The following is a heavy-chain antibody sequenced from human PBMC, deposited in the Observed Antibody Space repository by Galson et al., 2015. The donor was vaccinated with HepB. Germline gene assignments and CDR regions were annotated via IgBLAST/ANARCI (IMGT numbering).Heavy chain of an antibody. CDR3: ARGGGAPNTLLMTTVTHDY. J-gene: IGHJ4*02. D-gene: IGHD4-17*01. Sequence: SLRLSCAASGFTFNSYSMNWVRQAPGKGLEWVSSISSSSSYIYYADSVKGRFTISRDNAKNSLYLQMNSLRAEDTAVYYCARGGGAPNTLLMTTVTHDYWGQGTLVTVSS. CDR1: GFTFNSYS. CDR2: ISSSSSYI. V-gene: IGHV3-21*01.